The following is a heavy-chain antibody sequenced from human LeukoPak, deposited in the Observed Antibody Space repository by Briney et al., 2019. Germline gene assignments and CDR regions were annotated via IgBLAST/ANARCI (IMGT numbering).Heavy chain of an antibody. V-gene: IGHV3-48*01. CDR3: ARGDIRFLEWSPPYFDY. Sequence: GGSLRLSCAASGFTFSSYGMHWVRQAPGKGLEWVSYMSSSSSTIYYADSVKGRFTISRDNAKNSLYLQMNSLRAEDTAVYYCARGDIRFLEWSPPYFDYWGQGTLVTVSS. J-gene: IGHJ4*02. CDR2: MSSSSSTI. D-gene: IGHD3-3*01. CDR1: GFTFSSYG.